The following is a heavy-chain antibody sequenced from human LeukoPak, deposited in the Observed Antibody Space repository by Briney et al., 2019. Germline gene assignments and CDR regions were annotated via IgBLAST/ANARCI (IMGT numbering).Heavy chain of an antibody. CDR3: ARALLYGSGKFIALNY. CDR2: INPNSGGT. J-gene: IGHJ4*02. V-gene: IGHV1-2*02. Sequence: GASVKVSCKASGYTFTSYHMHWVRQAPGQGPEWMGWINPNSGGTNYAQKFQGRVTMTRDTSISTAYMELSRLRSDDTAVYYCARALLYGSGKFIALNYWGQGTLVTVSS. CDR1: GYTFTSYH. D-gene: IGHD3-10*01.